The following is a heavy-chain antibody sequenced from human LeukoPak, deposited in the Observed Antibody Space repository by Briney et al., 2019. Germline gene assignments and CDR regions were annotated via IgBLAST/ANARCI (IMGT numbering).Heavy chain of an antibody. V-gene: IGHV4-34*01. CDR2: INHSGST. D-gene: IGHD4-17*01. J-gene: IGHJ5*02. CDR1: GGSFSGYY. CDR3: ARKDYGDYRRFDP. Sequence: PSETLSLTCAVYGGSFSGYYWSWIRQPPGKGLEWIGEINHSGSTNYNPSLKSRVTISVDKSKNQFSLKLSSVTAADTAVYYCARKDYGDYRRFDPWGQGTLVTVSS.